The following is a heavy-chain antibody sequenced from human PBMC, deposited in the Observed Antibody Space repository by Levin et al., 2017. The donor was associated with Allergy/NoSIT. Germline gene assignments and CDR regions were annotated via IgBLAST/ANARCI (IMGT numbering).Heavy chain of an antibody. CDR3: ARLTGATIFDF. D-gene: IGHD1-26*01. CDR2: IKQDGSEK. CDR1: GFTFSTYW. V-gene: IGHV3-7*01. Sequence: GSLRLSCGASGFTFSTYWMSWVRQAPGKGLEWVANIKQDGSEKYYVDSVKGRFTISRDNAKNSLFLQMNSLRAEDTAVYYCARLTGATIFDFWGQGTLVTVSS. J-gene: IGHJ4*02.